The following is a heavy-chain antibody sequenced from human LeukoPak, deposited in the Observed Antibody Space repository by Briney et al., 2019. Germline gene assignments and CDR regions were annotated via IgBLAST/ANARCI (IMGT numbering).Heavy chain of an antibody. D-gene: IGHD3-10*01. CDR3: ARPTMVRGPPDY. CDR1: GFTFSSYA. Sequence: GGSLRLSCAASGFTFSSYAMHWVRQAPGKGLEWVAVISYDGSNKYYADSVKGRFTISRDSSKNTLYLQMNSLRAEDTAVCYCARPTMVRGPPDYWGQGTLVTVSS. V-gene: IGHV3-30*04. CDR2: ISYDGSNK. J-gene: IGHJ4*02.